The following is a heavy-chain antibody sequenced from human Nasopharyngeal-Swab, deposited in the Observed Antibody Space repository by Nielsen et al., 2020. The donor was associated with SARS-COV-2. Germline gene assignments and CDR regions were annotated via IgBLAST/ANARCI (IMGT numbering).Heavy chain of an antibody. V-gene: IGHV6-1*01. CDR1: GDSVSCHSAA. CDR3: ARVHWDLGAFDI. CDR2: TYYRSKWYN. J-gene: IGHJ3*02. Sequence: SQTLSLTCSISGDSVSCHSAAWNWIRQSPSRDLEWLGRTYYRSKWYNDYAVSVKSRMTINPDTSKNQFSLQLNSVTPEDTAVYYCARVHWDLGAFDIWGQGTMVTVSS. D-gene: IGHD7-27*01.